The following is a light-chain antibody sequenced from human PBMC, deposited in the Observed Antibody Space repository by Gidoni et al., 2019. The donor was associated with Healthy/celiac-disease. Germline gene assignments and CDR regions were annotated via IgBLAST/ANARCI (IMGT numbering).Light chain of an antibody. Sequence: DIQMTQSPSTLFASVGDRVTITCRASQSISSWLAWYQQKPGKAPKLLIYKASSLERGVPSRFSGSGSGKELTLTISSLQPDDFATYYGQQYNSYSRTFGQGTKVEIK. CDR2: KAS. J-gene: IGKJ1*01. CDR1: QSISSW. CDR3: QQYNSYSRT. V-gene: IGKV1-5*03.